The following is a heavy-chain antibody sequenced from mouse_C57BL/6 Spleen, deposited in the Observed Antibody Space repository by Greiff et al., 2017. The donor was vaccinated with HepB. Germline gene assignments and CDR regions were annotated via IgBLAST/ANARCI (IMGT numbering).Heavy chain of an antibody. CDR2: IYPGDGDT. CDR3: ARLDYGSSSDYAMDY. V-gene: IGHV1-82*01. Sequence: VQLQQSGPELVKPGASVKISCKASGYAFSSSWMNWVKQRPGKGLEWIGRIYPGDGDTNYNGKFKGKATLTADKSSSTAYMQLSSLTSEDSAVYFCARLDYGSSSDYAMDYWGQGTSVTVSS. J-gene: IGHJ4*01. D-gene: IGHD1-1*01. CDR1: GYAFSSSW.